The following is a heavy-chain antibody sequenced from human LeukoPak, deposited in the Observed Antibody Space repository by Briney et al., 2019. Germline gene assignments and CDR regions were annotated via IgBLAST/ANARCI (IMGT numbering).Heavy chain of an antibody. V-gene: IGHV1-18*01. CDR2: ISAYNGNT. CDR3: ALDVGYYYDKGRWFDP. J-gene: IGHJ5*02. Sequence: VSLKVSCKASRYTFTRYGISCGRQAPGQELEWRGWISAYNGNTHYAQKLQGSDTMTTDTSTSTAYMELRSLRSDDTAVHYGALDVGYYYDKGRWFDPWGQGTLVTVSS. CDR1: RYTFTRYG. D-gene: IGHD3-22*01.